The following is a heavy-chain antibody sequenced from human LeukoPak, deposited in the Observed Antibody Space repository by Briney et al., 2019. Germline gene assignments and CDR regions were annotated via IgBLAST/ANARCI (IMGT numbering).Heavy chain of an antibody. V-gene: IGHV4-4*07. J-gene: IGHJ3*02. CDR2: IYTSGST. D-gene: IGHD3-9*01. CDR3: ARHPTLRYFDWLAAFDI. Sequence: SETLSLTCTVSGGSISSYYWSWIRQPAGKGLEWIGRIYTSGSTNYNPSLKSRVTISVDTSKNQFSLKLSSVTAADTAVYYCARHPTLRYFDWLAAFDIWGQGTMVTVSS. CDR1: GGSISSYY.